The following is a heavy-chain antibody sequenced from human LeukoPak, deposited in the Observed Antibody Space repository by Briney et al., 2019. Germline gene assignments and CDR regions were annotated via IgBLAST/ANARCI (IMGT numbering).Heavy chain of an antibody. D-gene: IGHD5-24*01. J-gene: IGHJ3*02. Sequence: GGSLRLSCAASGFTFSNAWMSWVRQAPGKGLEWVSRIKSKTDGGTTDYAAPVKGRFTISRDDSKNTLYLQMNSLKTEDTAVYYCTTEMAKGAFDIWGQGTMVTVSS. CDR1: GFTFSNAW. CDR2: IKSKTDGGTT. CDR3: TTEMAKGAFDI. V-gene: IGHV3-15*01.